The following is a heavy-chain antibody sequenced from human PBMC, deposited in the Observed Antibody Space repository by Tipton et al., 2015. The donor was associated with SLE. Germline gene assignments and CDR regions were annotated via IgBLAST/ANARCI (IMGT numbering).Heavy chain of an antibody. Sequence: TLSLTCVVYGGSFNNYYWSWIRQPPGKGLEWIGEIYRSGSTNYNPSLKSRVTISIDTSKNQFSLKLTSVTAADTAVYYCARGGRFLEWLTYWGQGTLVTVSS. J-gene: IGHJ4*02. CDR3: ARGGRFLEWLTY. V-gene: IGHV4-34*01. CDR1: GGSFNNYY. CDR2: IYRSGST. D-gene: IGHD3-3*01.